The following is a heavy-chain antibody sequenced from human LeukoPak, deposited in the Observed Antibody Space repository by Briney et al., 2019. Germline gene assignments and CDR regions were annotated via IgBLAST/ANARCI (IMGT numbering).Heavy chain of an antibody. D-gene: IGHD3-10*01. CDR2: IIPILGIA. CDR3: ARRVRGVSRRPNFDY. J-gene: IGHJ4*02. Sequence: GASVKVSCKASGGTFSSYAISWVRQAPGQGLEWMGRIIPILGIANYAQKFQGRVTITADKSTSTAYMELSSLRSEDTAVYYCARRVRGVSRRPNFDYWGQGTLVTVSS. V-gene: IGHV1-69*04. CDR1: GGTFSSYA.